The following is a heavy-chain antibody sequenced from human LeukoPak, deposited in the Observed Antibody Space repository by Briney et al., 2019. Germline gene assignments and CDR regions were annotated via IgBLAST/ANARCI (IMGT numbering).Heavy chain of an antibody. Sequence: PSETLSLTCTVSGGSISSGGYSWSWIRQHPGKGLEWIGYIYYSGSTCYNPSLKSRVTISVDTSKNQFSLKLSSVTAADTAVYYCARDFPPLVVTPHDAFDIWGQGTMVTVSS. CDR1: GGSISSGGYS. CDR3: ARDFPPLVVTPHDAFDI. V-gene: IGHV4-31*03. D-gene: IGHD3-22*01. J-gene: IGHJ3*02. CDR2: IYYSGST.